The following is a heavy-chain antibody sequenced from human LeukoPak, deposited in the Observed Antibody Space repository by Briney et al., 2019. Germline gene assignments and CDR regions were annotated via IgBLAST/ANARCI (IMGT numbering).Heavy chain of an antibody. D-gene: IGHD4-17*01. CDR1: GYTFTSYD. Sequence: ASVQVSCKASGYTFTSYDINWVRQATGQGLEWMGWMNPTSGNTGYAQKFQGRVTMTRDTSIGTAYMGLSSLRSDDSAVYYCARVPNRGDKFDPWGQGTLVTVSS. CDR2: MNPTSGNT. CDR3: ARVPNRGDKFDP. V-gene: IGHV1-8*01. J-gene: IGHJ5*02.